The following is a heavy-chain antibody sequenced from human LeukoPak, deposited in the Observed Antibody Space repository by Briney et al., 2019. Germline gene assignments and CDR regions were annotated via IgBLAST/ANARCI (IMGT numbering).Heavy chain of an antibody. CDR3: ARSDSSTSYGMDV. Sequence: GASVKVSCKASGYTFPVYYMHWVRQAPGQGLEWMGWINPHSGDTNYAQKFQGRVTMTRDTSISTAYMELSRLGSADTAVYYCARSDSSTSYGMDVWGQGTTVTVSS. J-gene: IGHJ6*02. CDR1: GYTFPVYY. V-gene: IGHV1-2*02. CDR2: INPHSGDT. D-gene: IGHD2/OR15-2a*01.